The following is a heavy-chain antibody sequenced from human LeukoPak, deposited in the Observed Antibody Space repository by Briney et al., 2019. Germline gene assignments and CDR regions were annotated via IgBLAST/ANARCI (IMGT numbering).Heavy chain of an antibody. V-gene: IGHV1-2*02. D-gene: IGHD3-9*01. CDR3: ASGLDFDWFYFDY. CDR2: INPNSGGT. Sequence: GASVKVSCKASGYTFTGYYMHWVRQAPGQGLEWMGWINPNSGGTNYAQKFQGRVTMNRDTSISTAYMELSRLRSDDTAVYYCASGLDFDWFYFDYWGQGTLVTVSS. CDR1: GYTFTGYY. J-gene: IGHJ4*02.